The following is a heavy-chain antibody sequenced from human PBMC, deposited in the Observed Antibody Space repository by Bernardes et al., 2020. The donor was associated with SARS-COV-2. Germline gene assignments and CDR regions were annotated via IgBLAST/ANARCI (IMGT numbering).Heavy chain of an antibody. CDR1: GGSISSSSYY. CDR2: IYYSGST. D-gene: IGHD3-10*01. Sequence: SETLSLTCTVSGGSISSSSYYWGWIRQPPGKGLEWIGSIYYSGSTYYNPSLKSRVTISVDTSKNQFSLKLSSVTAADTAVYYCASYGSGSQPLYYYYYGMDVWGQGTTVTVSS. V-gene: IGHV4-39*01. J-gene: IGHJ6*02. CDR3: ASYGSGSQPLYYYYYGMDV.